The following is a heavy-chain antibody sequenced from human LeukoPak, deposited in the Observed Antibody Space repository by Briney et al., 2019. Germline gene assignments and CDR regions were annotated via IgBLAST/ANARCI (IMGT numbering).Heavy chain of an antibody. Sequence: GASVKVSCKVSGYTLTELSMHWVRQAPGKGLEWMGGFDPEDGETIYAQEFQGRVTMTEDTSTDTAYMELSSLRSEDTAVYYCATETYDSSPVLFDYWGQGTLVTVSS. J-gene: IGHJ4*02. D-gene: IGHD3-22*01. CDR3: ATETYDSSPVLFDY. CDR1: GYTLTELS. CDR2: FDPEDGET. V-gene: IGHV1-24*01.